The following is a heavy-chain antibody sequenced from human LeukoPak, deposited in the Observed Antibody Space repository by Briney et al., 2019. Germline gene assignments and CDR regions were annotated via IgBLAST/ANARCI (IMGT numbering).Heavy chain of an antibody. CDR1: GFTFSSYS. Sequence: GGSLRLSCAASGFTFSSYSMNWVGQAPEKGLEWVSSIRSRRRYIYYADSVKGRFTISRDNAKNSLYLQMNSLRAEDTAVFYCAGGGQAFDFSCQGTMVTVSS. D-gene: IGHD3-16*01. J-gene: IGHJ3*01. CDR2: IRSRRRYI. CDR3: AGGGQAFDF. V-gene: IGHV3-21*01.